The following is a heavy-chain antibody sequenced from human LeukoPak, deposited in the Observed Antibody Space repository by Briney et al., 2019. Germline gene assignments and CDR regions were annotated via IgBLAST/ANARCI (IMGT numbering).Heavy chain of an antibody. CDR3: ARRSGSYFLDAFDI. CDR2: ISSSSSTI. Sequence: GGSLRLSCAASGFTFSSYSMNWVRQAPGKGLEWVSYISSSSSTIYYADSVKGRFTISRDNAKNSLYLQMNSLRAEDTAVYYCARRSGSYFLDAFDIWGQGTMVTVSS. CDR1: GFTFSSYS. D-gene: IGHD1-26*01. J-gene: IGHJ3*02. V-gene: IGHV3-48*01.